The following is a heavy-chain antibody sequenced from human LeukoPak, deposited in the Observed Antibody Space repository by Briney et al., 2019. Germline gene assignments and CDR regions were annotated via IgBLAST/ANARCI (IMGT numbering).Heavy chain of an antibody. CDR3: ARSNGDYFAYIDY. CDR2: IYYSGNT. V-gene: IGHV4-39*01. Sequence: SETLSLTCSVSGGSVSSRSCHWGWIRQPPGKGLEWIGSIYYSGNTYYNPSLKSRVTISVDTSKDQFSLKLTSVTAADTAVYYCARSNGDYFAYIDYWGQGTLVTVS. CDR1: GGSVSSRSCH. D-gene: IGHD4-17*01. J-gene: IGHJ4*02.